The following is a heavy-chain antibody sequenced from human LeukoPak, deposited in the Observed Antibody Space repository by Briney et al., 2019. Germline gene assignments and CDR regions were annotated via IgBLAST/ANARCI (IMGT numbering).Heavy chain of an antibody. V-gene: IGHV3-33*01. D-gene: IGHD1-26*01. Sequence: GGSLRLSCAASGFTFSRYGMHWVRQAPGKGLEWVAVIWYDGSITYYADSVMGRFTISKDNSRNMLYLQMNSLRAEDTAVYYCARPGSYLNDYWGQGTLVTVSS. CDR1: GFTFSRYG. J-gene: IGHJ4*02. CDR3: ARPGSYLNDY. CDR2: IWYDGSIT.